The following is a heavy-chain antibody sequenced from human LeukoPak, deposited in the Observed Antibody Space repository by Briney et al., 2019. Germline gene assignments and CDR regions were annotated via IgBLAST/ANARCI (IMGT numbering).Heavy chain of an antibody. Sequence: SETLSLTCTVSGGSINNSGYYWSWIRQPAGKGLEWIGRIYTSGSTNYNPSLKSRVTMSVDTSKNQFSLKLSSVTAADTAVYYCASMPGYYDILTGYYWKEGYFDYWGQGTLVTVSS. CDR2: IYTSGST. CDR3: ASMPGYYDILTGYYWKEGYFDY. CDR1: GGSINNSGYY. D-gene: IGHD3-9*01. V-gene: IGHV4-61*02. J-gene: IGHJ4*02.